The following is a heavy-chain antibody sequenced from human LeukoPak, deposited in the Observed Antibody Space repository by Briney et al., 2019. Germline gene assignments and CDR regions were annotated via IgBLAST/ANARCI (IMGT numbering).Heavy chain of an antibody. Sequence: GASVKVSCKVAGYSLIEVAMHWVRQAPGKGLEWVGSFDPEDGEDGETHYAQKFQGRVIMTEDASTDTAYMELSSLRSEDTAVYYCAMTDRYAGRPFDYWGHETLVTVSP. CDR3: AMTDRYAGRPFDY. CDR2: FDPEDGEDGET. J-gene: IGHJ4*01. V-gene: IGHV1-24*01. D-gene: IGHD5-12*01. CDR1: GYSLIEVA.